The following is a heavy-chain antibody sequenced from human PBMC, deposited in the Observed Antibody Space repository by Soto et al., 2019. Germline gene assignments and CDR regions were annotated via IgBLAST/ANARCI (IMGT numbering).Heavy chain of an antibody. V-gene: IGHV3-15*07. CDR2: IKSKAGGGTT. J-gene: IGHJ3*02. D-gene: IGHD2-15*01. Sequence: EVQLVESGGGLVKPGGSLRLSCAASGFIFNDAWMNWVRQVPGKGLEWVGRIKSKAGGGTTDYAAPVKGRFTISRDDSKNTMYLQMNSLKTEDTAVYYCTQTRGWPPCGFDIWGQGTLVTVSS. CDR1: GFIFNDAW. CDR3: TQTRGWPPCGFDI.